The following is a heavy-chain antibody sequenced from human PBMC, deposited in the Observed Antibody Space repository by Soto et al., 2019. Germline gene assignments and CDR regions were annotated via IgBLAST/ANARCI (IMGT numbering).Heavy chain of an antibody. Sequence: QVQLVQSGAEVKKPGASVKVSCKASGYTFTSYDINWVRQTTGQGLEWMGWMNPNSGNTVYAQKFQGRVTMTRNTSISTAYMELSSLRSEDTAVEFGAREKVVGAAANWGQGTVVPVSS. CDR1: GYTFTSYD. D-gene: IGHD6-19*01. CDR2: MNPNSGNT. CDR3: AREKVVGAAAN. V-gene: IGHV1-8*01. J-gene: IGHJ4*02.